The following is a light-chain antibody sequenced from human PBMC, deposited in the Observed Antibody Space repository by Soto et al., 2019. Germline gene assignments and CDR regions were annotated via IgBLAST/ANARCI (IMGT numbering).Light chain of an antibody. CDR3: QQRSNWPPGYT. J-gene: IGKJ2*01. V-gene: IGKV3-11*01. Sequence: EIVLTQSPATLSLSPGERATLSCRASQSVKNNLAWYQQKPGQAPRLLIYDASSRATGIPARFSGSGSGTDFTLTISGLEPEDFAVYYCQQRSNWPPGYTFGQGTKLEIK. CDR2: DAS. CDR1: QSVKNN.